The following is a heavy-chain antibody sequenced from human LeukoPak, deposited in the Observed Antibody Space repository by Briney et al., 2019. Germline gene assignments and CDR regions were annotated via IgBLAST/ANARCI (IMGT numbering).Heavy chain of an antibody. CDR3: ATRVTADSYDASDI. J-gene: IGHJ3*02. CDR1: GFTFRNYW. V-gene: IGHV3-21*06. CDR2: ISSTSNHK. D-gene: IGHD6-13*01. Sequence: KSGGSLTLSCAASGFTFRNYWMHWVRQAPGKGLEWVASISSTSNHKYHADSVKGRFTISRDNDKNSLYLQMNSLRVEDTALYYCATRVTADSYDASDIWGQGTMVTVSS.